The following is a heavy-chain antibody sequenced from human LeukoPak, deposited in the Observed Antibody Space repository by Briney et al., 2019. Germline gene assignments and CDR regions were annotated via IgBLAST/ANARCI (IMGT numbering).Heavy chain of an antibody. D-gene: IGHD6-19*01. CDR3: AGDASYSSGWYLSYFDY. V-gene: IGHV6-1*01. CDR1: GDSVSSNSAA. Sequence: SQTLSLTRAISGDSVSSNSAAWNWIRQSPSRGLEWLGRTYYRSKWYNDYAVSVKSRITINPDTSKNQFSLQLNSVTPEDTAVYYCAGDASYSSGWYLSYFDYWGQGTLVAVSS. CDR2: TYYRSKWYN. J-gene: IGHJ4*02.